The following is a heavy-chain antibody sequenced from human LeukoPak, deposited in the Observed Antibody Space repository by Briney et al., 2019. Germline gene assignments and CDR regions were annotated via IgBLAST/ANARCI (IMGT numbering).Heavy chain of an antibody. Sequence: GGSLRLSCAASGFTFGSYWMTWVRQAPGKGLEWVANINQDGSEKYYVDSVKGRFTTSRDNAKNSLYLQMNSLRAEDTALYHCARGRGSLDYWGQGTLVTVSS. D-gene: IGHD3-10*01. CDR3: ARGRGSLDY. CDR2: INQDGSEK. J-gene: IGHJ4*02. V-gene: IGHV3-7*01. CDR1: GFTFGSYW.